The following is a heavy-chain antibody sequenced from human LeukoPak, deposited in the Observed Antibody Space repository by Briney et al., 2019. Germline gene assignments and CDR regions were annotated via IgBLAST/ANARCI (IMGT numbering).Heavy chain of an antibody. D-gene: IGHD4-23*01. Sequence: SETLSLTCTVSGYSISSGYYWGRIRQPPGKGLEWIGSIYHSESTYYNPSLKSRVTISVDTSKNQLSLKLSSVTAADTAVYYCARGASDYGGNSGAVDYWGQGTLVTVSS. CDR2: IYHSEST. CDR1: GYSISSGYY. J-gene: IGHJ4*02. CDR3: ARGASDYGGNSGAVDY. V-gene: IGHV4-38-2*02.